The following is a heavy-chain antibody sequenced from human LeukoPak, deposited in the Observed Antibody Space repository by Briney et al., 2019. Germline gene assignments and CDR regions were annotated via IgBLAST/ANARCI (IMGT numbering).Heavy chain of an antibody. Sequence: SETLSLTCTVSGGSISSYYWSWIRQPAGKGLEGIGRIYTSGSTNYNPSLKSRVTMSVDTSKNQFSLKLSSVTAADTAVYYCARDPIYYYGSGSYYMDVWGKGTTVTVSS. CDR3: ARDPIYYYGSGSYYMDV. V-gene: IGHV4-4*07. D-gene: IGHD3-10*01. CDR2: IYTSGST. CDR1: GGSISSYY. J-gene: IGHJ6*03.